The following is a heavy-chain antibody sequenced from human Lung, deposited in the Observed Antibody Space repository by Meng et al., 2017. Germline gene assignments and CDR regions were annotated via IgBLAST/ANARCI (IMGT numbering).Heavy chain of an antibody. CDR1: GYTFTFYG. J-gene: IGHJ4*02. D-gene: IGHD3-22*01. CDR2: ISAYNGNT. V-gene: IGHV1-18*01. Sequence: QFQLVQSGAEVKKPGASVRVSCKASGYTFTFYGISWVRQAPGQGLEWMGWISAYNGNTKYAQKLQDRVTMTTDTSTSTAYMELRSLRSDDTAVYYCARRGRYYDSSGLFDYWGQGTLVTVSS. CDR3: ARRGRYYDSSGLFDY.